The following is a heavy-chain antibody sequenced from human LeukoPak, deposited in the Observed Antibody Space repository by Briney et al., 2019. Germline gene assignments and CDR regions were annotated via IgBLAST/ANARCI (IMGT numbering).Heavy chain of an antibody. CDR2: IYSSGST. V-gene: IGHV4-61*02. CDR3: ARSPNYYDSSGPFDF. CDR1: GGSISSSSYY. Sequence: SETLSLTCTVSGGSISSSSYYWGWIRQPAGKALEWIGRIYSSGSTNYIPSLKSRMTISVDTSRNQLSLRLSSVTAADTAVYYCARSPNYYDSSGPFDFWGQGTLVTVSS. D-gene: IGHD3-22*01. J-gene: IGHJ4*02.